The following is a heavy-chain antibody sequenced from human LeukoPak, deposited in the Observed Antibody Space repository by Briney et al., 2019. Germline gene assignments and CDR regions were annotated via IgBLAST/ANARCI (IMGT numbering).Heavy chain of an antibody. V-gene: IGHV3-15*01. CDR3: TTEDF. CDR1: GFTFSTAW. D-gene: IGHD3/OR15-3a*01. Sequence: GGSLRLSCAGSGFTFSTAWMIWVRQAPGKGLEWVGRAKTKADGGTTDYAAPVKGRFTITRDDSKNTVHLQMNSLKAEDTAVYYCTTEDFWGQGTLVTVSS. CDR2: AKTKADGGTT. J-gene: IGHJ3*01.